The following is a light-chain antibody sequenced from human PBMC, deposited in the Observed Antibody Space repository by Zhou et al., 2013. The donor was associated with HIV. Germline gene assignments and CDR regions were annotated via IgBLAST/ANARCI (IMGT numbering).Light chain of an antibody. CDR1: QSLLYGDDGNTY. CDR2: KVS. CDR3: MQGTHWPPT. J-gene: IGKJ1*01. Sequence: VMTQSPLSLPVTLGQPASISCRSSQSLLYGDDGNTYLNWYQQRPGQSPRRLIFKVSNRDSGVPERFNGSGSASDFTLQINRVEAEDVATYFCMQGTHWPPTFGQGTKVEIK. V-gene: IGKV2-30*01.